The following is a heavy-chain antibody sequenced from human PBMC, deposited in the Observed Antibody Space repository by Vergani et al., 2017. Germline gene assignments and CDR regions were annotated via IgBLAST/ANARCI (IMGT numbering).Heavy chain of an antibody. J-gene: IGHJ2*01. CDR3: VKDNDYDADGPFDL. D-gene: IGHD3-16*01. V-gene: IGHV3-23*01. CDR1: GFTFSTYA. CDR2: LSASDRRT. Sequence: EVQLLESGGDLVQPGGSLRLSCAASGFTFSTYAMTWVRQAPGKGLEWVSTLSASDRRTHYADSVKGRFTISRDNAKKAVFLQMNNLRHEDTALYFCVKDNDYDADGPFDLWGRGTLVTVSS.